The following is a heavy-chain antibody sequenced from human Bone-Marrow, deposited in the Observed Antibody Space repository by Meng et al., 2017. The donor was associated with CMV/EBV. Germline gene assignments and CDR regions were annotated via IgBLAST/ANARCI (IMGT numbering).Heavy chain of an antibody. Sequence: GALKISCAASGFTFSSYAMSWVRQAPGKGLEWVSVIYSGGSSTYYADSVKGRFTISRDNSKNTLYLQMNSLRAEDTAVYYCAKVFGVDYYDSSGYYYVDYFDYWGQGTLVTVSS. V-gene: IGHV3-23*03. CDR2: IYSGGSST. J-gene: IGHJ4*02. D-gene: IGHD3-22*01. CDR1: GFTFSSYA. CDR3: AKVFGVDYYDSSGYYYVDYFDY.